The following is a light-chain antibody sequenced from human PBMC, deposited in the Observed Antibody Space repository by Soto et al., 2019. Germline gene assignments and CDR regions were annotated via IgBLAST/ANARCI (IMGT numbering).Light chain of an antibody. J-gene: IGLJ1*01. CDR1: SSNIGSDF. CDR2: HNY. CDR3: STWDDSLSSYV. Sequence: QSVLTQAPAASGTPGQRVTISCYGSSSNIGSDFVSWYQQLPGTAPKLLIYHNYQRPSGVPDRFSGSKSGTSASLAISDLRSEDEDAYYCSTWDDSLSSYVFGAGTKLTVL. V-gene: IGLV1-47*01.